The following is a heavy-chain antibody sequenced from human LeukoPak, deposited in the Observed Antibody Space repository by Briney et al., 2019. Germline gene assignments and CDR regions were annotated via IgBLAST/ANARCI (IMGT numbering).Heavy chain of an antibody. D-gene: IGHD1-26*01. CDR1: GGSISSGSHY. CDR2: IYTSGST. J-gene: IGHJ4*02. V-gene: IGHV4-61*02. CDR3: ARAEYSGSYLFDY. Sequence: SETLSLTCTVSGGSISSGSHYWSWIRQPAGKGLEWIGRIYTSGSTNYNPSLKSRVTILVDTSKNQFSLKLSSVTAADTAVYYCARAEYSGSYLFDYWGQGTLVTVSS.